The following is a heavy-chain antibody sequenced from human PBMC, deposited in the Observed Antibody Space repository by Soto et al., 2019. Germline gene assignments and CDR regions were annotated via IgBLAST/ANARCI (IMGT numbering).Heavy chain of an antibody. D-gene: IGHD3-9*01. V-gene: IGHV4-39*01. CDR2: IYYSGST. Sequence: QLQLQESGPGLVKPSEALSLTCSVSGGSISSSSYYWGWIRQPPGKGLEWIGSIYYSGSTYNNPSLKNRCTISIDKPKNQFSLKLSSLTAADTAVYYCARLEGLATNSYYFDFWGQGTLVTVSS. CDR1: GGSISSSSYY. CDR3: ARLEGLATNSYYFDF. J-gene: IGHJ4*02.